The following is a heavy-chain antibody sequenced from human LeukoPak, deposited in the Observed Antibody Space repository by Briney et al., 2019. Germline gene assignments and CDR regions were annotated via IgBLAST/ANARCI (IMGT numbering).Heavy chain of an antibody. CDR3: TRDQMNY. V-gene: IGHV3-53*01. CDR1: EFTVSRNY. D-gene: IGHD5-24*01. CDR2: IFSKGDT. Sequence: GGSLRLSCTASEFTVSRNYMLWVRQAPGKGLEWVSLIFSKGDTHYADSVKGRFTISRDTSKNTVSLQMNSLRVEDTAMYYCTRDQMNYWGQGTLVTVSS. J-gene: IGHJ4*02.